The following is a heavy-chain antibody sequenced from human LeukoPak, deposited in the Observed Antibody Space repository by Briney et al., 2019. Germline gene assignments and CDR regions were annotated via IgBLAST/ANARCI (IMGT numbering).Heavy chain of an antibody. J-gene: IGHJ4*02. CDR2: IIPILGIA. Sequence: ASVKVSCKASGGTFSSYAISWVRQAPGQGLEWMGRIIPILGIANYAQKFQGRVTITADKSTSTAYMELSSLRSEDTAVYYCARGARWNDVFCFDYWGQGTLVTVSS. V-gene: IGHV1-69*04. D-gene: IGHD1-1*01. CDR3: ARGARWNDVFCFDY. CDR1: GGTFSSYA.